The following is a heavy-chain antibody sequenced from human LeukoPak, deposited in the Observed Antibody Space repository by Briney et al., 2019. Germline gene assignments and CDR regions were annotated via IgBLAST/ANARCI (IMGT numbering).Heavy chain of an antibody. Sequence: PSETLSLTCAVYGGSFSGYYWSWIRQPPGKGLEWIGEINHSGSTNYNPSLKSRVTISVDTSKNQFSLKLSSVTAADTAVYYCARGSTMVRGVTYYYYYYMDVWGKGTTVTVFS. CDR1: GGSFSGYY. J-gene: IGHJ6*03. D-gene: IGHD3-10*01. V-gene: IGHV4-34*01. CDR3: ARGSTMVRGVTYYYYYYMDV. CDR2: INHSGST.